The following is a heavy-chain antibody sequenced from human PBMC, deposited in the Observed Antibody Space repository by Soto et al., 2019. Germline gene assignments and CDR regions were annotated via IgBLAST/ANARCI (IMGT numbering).Heavy chain of an antibody. CDR1: EFTFSSYS. CDR3: XXXXXXXXXXXXXX. V-gene: IGHV3-21*01. J-gene: IGHJ4*02. Sequence: EVRLVESGGGLVKPGGSLRLSCAASEFTFSSYSMNWVRQAPGKGLEWVSIISSDSTSIYYTDSVKGRFTISRDNAKNXLYLXXXXXXXXXXXXXXXXXXXXXXXXXXXXXWGQGTLVTVSS. CDR2: ISSDSTSI.